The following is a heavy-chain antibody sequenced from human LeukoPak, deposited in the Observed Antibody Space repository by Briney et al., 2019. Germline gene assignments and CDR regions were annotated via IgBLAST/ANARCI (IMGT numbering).Heavy chain of an antibody. V-gene: IGHV3-53*01. D-gene: IGHD1-26*01. J-gene: IGHJ4*02. CDR3: ARESGRTLYDY. CDR2: IYSGGST. Sequence: PGGSLRLSCAASGFTVSSNYMSWVRQAPGKGLEWVSVIYSGGSTYYADSVKGRFTISRDNPKNTLYLQMNSLRAEDTAVYYCARESGRTLYDYWGQGTLVTVSS. CDR1: GFTVSSNY.